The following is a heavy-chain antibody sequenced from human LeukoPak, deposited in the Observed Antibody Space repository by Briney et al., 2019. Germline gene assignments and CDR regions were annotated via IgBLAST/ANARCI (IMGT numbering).Heavy chain of an antibody. CDR2: IDPSDSYT. J-gene: IGHJ5*02. CDR1: GYSFTSYW. Sequence: GESLKISCKGSGYSFTSYWIGWVRQMPGKGLEWMGRIDPSDSYTNYSPSFQGHVTISADKSISTAYLQWSSLKASDTAMYYCARRNTTWFDPWGQGTLVTVSS. CDR3: ARRNTTWFDP. V-gene: IGHV5-10-1*01. D-gene: IGHD1-26*01.